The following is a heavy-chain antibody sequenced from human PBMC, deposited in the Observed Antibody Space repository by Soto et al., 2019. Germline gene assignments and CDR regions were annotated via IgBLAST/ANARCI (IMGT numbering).Heavy chain of an antibody. J-gene: IGHJ5*02. D-gene: IGHD3-3*01. CDR1: GGSISSGGYY. CDR2: IYYSGFT. V-gene: IGHV4-31*03. CDR3: PRSISP. Sequence: LSLTCTVCGGSISSGGYYWSWIRQHPGKGLDPQHPGKGLEWIGYIYYSGFTYYNPSLKSRVTISVDTSKNQFSLKLSSVTAADTAVYYCPRSISPWGQGTPVTGSS.